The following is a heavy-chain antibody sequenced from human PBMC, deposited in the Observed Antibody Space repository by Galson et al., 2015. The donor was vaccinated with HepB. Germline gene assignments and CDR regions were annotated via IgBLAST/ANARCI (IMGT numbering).Heavy chain of an antibody. J-gene: IGHJ4*02. CDR3: VTTVRGINY. D-gene: IGHD3-10*01. CDR1: GFTFNSYA. Sequence: SLRLSCAASGFTFNSYAMAWVRQAPGKGLEWVSVVTSGGDKTIYPGSLAGPGILSRDKSRDTLYLQTSSLRADDTAVYYCVTTVRGINYWGQGTLLTVSS. V-gene: IGHV3-23*01. CDR2: VTSGGDKT.